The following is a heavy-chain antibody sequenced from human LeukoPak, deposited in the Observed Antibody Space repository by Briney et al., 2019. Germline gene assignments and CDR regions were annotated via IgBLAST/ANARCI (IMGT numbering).Heavy chain of an antibody. J-gene: IGHJ3*02. CDR1: GGSISSGGYY. D-gene: IGHD2-2*01. CDR2: IYRSGST. V-gene: IGHV4-30-2*01. Sequence: PSETLSLTCTVSGGSISSGGYYWSWIRQPPGKGLEWIGYIYRSGSTYYNPSLKSRVTISVDRSKNQFSLKLSSVTAADTAVYYCARWGPRDVGDIVVVPAAATDAFDIWGQGTMVTVSS. CDR3: ARWGPRDVGDIVVVPAAATDAFDI.